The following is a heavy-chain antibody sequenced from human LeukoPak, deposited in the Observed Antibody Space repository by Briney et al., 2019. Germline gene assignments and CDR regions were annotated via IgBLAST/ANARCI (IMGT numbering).Heavy chain of an antibody. CDR2: IRYDGSNK. D-gene: IGHD3-3*01. CDR3: AKVRLRFLEWSQIDY. J-gene: IGHJ4*02. V-gene: IGHV3-30*02. CDR1: GFTFSSYG. Sequence: PGGSLRLSCAASGFTFSSYGMHWVRQAPGKGLEWVAFIRYDGSNKYYADSVKGRFTISRDNSKNTLYLQMNSLRAEDTAVYYCAKVRLRFLEWSQIDYWGQGALVTVSS.